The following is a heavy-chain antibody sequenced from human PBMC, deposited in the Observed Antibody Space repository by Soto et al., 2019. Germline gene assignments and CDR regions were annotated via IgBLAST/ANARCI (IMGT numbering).Heavy chain of an antibody. CDR2: IYHSGST. Sequence: QLQLQESGSGLVKPSQTLSLTCAVSGGSISSGGYSWSWIRQPPGKGLEWIGYIYHSGSTYYNPSLKSRVTISVDRSKNQFSLKLSSVTAADTDVYYCARASSWTIFGVKTGPPNWFDPWGQGTLVTVSS. CDR1: GGSISSGGYS. D-gene: IGHD3-3*01. J-gene: IGHJ5*02. V-gene: IGHV4-30-2*01. CDR3: ARASSWTIFGVKTGPPNWFDP.